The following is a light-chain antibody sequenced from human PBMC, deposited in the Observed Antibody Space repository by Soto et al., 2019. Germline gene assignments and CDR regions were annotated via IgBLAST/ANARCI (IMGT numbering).Light chain of an antibody. J-gene: IGKJ5*01. Sequence: DLQMTQSPSSVSASVGDRVTITCRASQDISSWLAWYQQKPGRAPKLLIYAASTLHSGVPSRFTGSGSGTDFTLTISSLQPEDFATYFCQQAISFPITFGQGTRLEIK. CDR2: AAS. CDR3: QQAISFPIT. V-gene: IGKV1-12*01. CDR1: QDISSW.